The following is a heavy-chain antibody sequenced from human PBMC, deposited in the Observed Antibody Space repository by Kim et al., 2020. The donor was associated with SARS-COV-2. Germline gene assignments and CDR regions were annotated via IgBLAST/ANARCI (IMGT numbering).Heavy chain of an antibody. D-gene: IGHD1-26*01. J-gene: IGHJ5*02. V-gene: IGHV1-2*06. Sequence: ASVKVSCKASGYTFTGYYMHWVRQAPGQGLEWMGRINPNSGGTNYAQKFQGRVTMTRDTSISTAYMELSRLRSDDTAVYYCARTFGSYSQTGFDPWGQGTLVTVSS. CDR2: INPNSGGT. CDR3: ARTFGSYSQTGFDP. CDR1: GYTFTGYY.